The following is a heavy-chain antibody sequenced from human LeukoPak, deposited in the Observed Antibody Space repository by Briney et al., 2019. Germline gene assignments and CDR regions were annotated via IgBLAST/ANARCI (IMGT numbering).Heavy chain of an antibody. CDR2: IKNDGSIT. D-gene: IGHD3-3*01. CDR3: TKSDWFDP. J-gene: IGHJ5*02. V-gene: IGHV3-74*01. CDR1: GCIFSGYW. Sequence: GGSLRLSCAASGCIFSGYWMHWVRQAPGKRLVWLSRIKNDGSITSYADSVKGRFTISRDNAKNTLYLQMNSLRVEDTAVYYCTKSDWFDPWGQGTLVTVSS.